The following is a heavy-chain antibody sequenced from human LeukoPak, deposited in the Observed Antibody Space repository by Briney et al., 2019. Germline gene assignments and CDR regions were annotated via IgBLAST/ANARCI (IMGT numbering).Heavy chain of an antibody. CDR1: GFTLSSNY. J-gene: IGHJ4*02. Sequence: GGSLRLSCAASGFTLSSNYMSWVRQAPGKGLEWVSVIYSGGSTYYADSVKGRFTISRHNSKNTLYLQLTSLRAEDTPVYYCARGSDWSKDFDYWGQGTLVTVSS. V-gene: IGHV3-53*04. D-gene: IGHD3-9*01. CDR2: IYSGGST. CDR3: ARGSDWSKDFDY.